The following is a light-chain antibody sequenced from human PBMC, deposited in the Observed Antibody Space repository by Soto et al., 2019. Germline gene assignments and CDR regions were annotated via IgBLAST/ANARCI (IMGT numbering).Light chain of an antibody. CDR3: QQYDNWPPLT. CDR2: AAS. J-gene: IGKJ4*01. Sequence: EIVLTQSPGTLSLSPGERATLSCRASQSVSSSYLVWHQQKPGQAPRLLIYAASRRATGIPDRFSGSGSGTEFTLTISTLQSEDFAVYYCQQYDNWPPLTFGGGTKVDIK. CDR1: QSVSSSY. V-gene: IGKV3-20*01.